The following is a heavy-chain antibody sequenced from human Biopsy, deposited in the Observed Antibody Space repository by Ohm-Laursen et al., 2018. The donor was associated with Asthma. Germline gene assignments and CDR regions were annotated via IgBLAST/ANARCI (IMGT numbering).Heavy chain of an antibody. Sequence: ASVKVSCKASGYTFSNYAISWVRQAPGQGLEWMGWISGYNGDTKFAQNVKGRLSLTTDTSTSTAYMELRSLTSDDTAVYYCVRDKVVVVPGSKGPTDWFDPWGQGTLVIVSA. V-gene: IGHV1-18*04. CDR2: ISGYNGDT. CDR1: GYTFSNYA. D-gene: IGHD2-15*01. CDR3: VRDKVVVVPGSKGPTDWFDP. J-gene: IGHJ5*02.